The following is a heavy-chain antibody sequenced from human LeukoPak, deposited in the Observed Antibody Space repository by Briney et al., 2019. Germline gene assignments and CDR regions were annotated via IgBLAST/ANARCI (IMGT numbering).Heavy chain of an antibody. CDR3: AKDADTATIIYWYFDL. Sequence: GRSLRLSCTASGFTLSSFGMHWVRQAPGKGLEWVAVISGDGSNTYYADSVKGRFTISRDNSKNTLYLQLNSLRTEDTAVYYCAKDADTATIIYWYFDLWGRGTLVTVSS. CDR2: ISGDGSNT. J-gene: IGHJ2*01. CDR1: GFTLSSFG. D-gene: IGHD5-18*01. V-gene: IGHV3-30*18.